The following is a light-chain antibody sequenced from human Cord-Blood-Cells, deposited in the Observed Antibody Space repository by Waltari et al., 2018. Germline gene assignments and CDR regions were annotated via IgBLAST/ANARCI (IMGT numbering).Light chain of an antibody. CDR1: SSHVVRYNY. CDR3: CSYAGSYTGV. Sequence: QSALNPPRSVSGSPGQSVTLPSTGTSSHVVRYNYVPWYQQHPGKAPKLMIYDVSKRPSGVPDRFSGSKSGNTASLTISGLQAEDEADYYCCSYAGSYTGVFGGGTKLTVL. CDR2: DVS. J-gene: IGLJ3*02. V-gene: IGLV2-11*01.